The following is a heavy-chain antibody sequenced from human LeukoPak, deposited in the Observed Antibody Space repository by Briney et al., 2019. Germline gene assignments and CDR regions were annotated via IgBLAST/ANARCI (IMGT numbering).Heavy chain of an antibody. D-gene: IGHD6-19*01. CDR1: GFTFSTYA. Sequence: GGSLRLSCAASGFTFSTYAMNWVRQAPGKGLEWVSFITSASATSYYADSVKGRFTISRDNSKNTLYLQMNSLRAEDTAVYYCAKEMGIYSSGWRVGSAGDYWGQGTLVTVSS. CDR3: AKEMGIYSSGWRVGSAGDY. V-gene: IGHV3-23*01. J-gene: IGHJ4*02. CDR2: ITSASATS.